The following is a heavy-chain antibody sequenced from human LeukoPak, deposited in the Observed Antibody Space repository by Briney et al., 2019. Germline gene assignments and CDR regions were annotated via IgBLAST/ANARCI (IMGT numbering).Heavy chain of an antibody. Sequence: SETLSLTCTVSGGSTSSSSYYWGWFRQPPGKGLEWIGSIYYSGSTDYNPSLKGRVTISVDTSKNQFSLKLSSVTAADTAVYYCARGVVAAAGPYYYYYYYMDVWGKGTTVTLSS. CDR1: GGSTSSSSYY. V-gene: IGHV4-39*07. CDR2: IYYSGST. D-gene: IGHD6-13*01. J-gene: IGHJ6*03. CDR3: ARGVVAAAGPYYYYYYYMDV.